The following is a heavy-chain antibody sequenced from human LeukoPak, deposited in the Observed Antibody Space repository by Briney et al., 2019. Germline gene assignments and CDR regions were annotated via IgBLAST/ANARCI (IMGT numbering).Heavy chain of an antibody. Sequence: ASVKVSCKASGYTFTGYYMHWVRQAPGQGLEWMGWINPNSGGTNYAQKFQGRVTMTRDTSISTAYMELSRLRSDDTAVYYCARVRDGYTKSSPSFDHWGQGTLVTVSS. CDR2: INPNSGGT. CDR3: ARVRDGYTKSSPSFDH. CDR1: GYTFTGYY. V-gene: IGHV1-2*02. J-gene: IGHJ4*02. D-gene: IGHD5-24*01.